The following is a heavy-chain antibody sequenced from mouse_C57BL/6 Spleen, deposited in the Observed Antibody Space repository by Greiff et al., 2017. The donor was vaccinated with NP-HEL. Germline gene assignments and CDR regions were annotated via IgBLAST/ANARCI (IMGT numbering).Heavy chain of an antibody. D-gene: IGHD2-3*01. Sequence: EVKLMESGGGLVKPGGSLKLSCAASGFTFSDYGMHWVRQAPEKGLEWVAYISSGSSTIYYADTVKGRFTISRDNAKNTLFLQMTSLRSEDTAMYYCVPYDGYYDWYFDVWGTGTTVTVSS. V-gene: IGHV5-17*01. J-gene: IGHJ1*03. CDR1: GFTFSDYG. CDR2: ISSGSSTI. CDR3: VPYDGYYDWYFDV.